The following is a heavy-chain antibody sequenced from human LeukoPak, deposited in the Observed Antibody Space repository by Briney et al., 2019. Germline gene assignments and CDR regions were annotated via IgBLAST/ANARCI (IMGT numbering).Heavy chain of an antibody. Sequence: GGSLRLSCAASGFTFSSYAMSWVRQAPGKGLEWVSAISGSGGSTYYADSVKGRFTISRDNSKNTLCLQMNSLRAEDTAVYYCRKLGRSSPNIYYYGMDVWGQGTTVTVSS. V-gene: IGHV3-23*01. J-gene: IGHJ6*02. CDR3: RKLGRSSPNIYYYGMDV. CDR2: ISGSGGST. CDR1: GFTFSSYA. D-gene: IGHD6-6*01.